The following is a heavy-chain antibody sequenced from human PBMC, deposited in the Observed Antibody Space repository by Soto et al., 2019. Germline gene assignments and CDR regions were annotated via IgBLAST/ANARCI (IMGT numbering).Heavy chain of an antibody. V-gene: IGHV3-30-3*01. D-gene: IGHD5-12*01. Sequence: PGGSLRLSCAASGCTFSSYAMHWVRQAPGKGLEWVAVISYDGSNKNYGDSVKGRFTISRDNSKNTLYLQMNSLRAGATAVHYCARDRYSGYDLGYWGQGTLVTVSS. J-gene: IGHJ4*02. CDR1: GCTFSSYA. CDR2: ISYDGSNK. CDR3: ARDRYSGYDLGY.